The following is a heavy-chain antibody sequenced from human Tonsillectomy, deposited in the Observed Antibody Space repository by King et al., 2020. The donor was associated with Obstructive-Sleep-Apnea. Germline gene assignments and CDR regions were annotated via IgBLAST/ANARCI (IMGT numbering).Heavy chain of an antibody. J-gene: IGHJ4*02. CDR3: GRNDYGDYGALD. Sequence: VQLQQWGAGLLKPSETLSLTCAGSGGSFSGFAWSWIRQPPGKGLEWIGDINDSGSTNYAPSLKSQGTISIDTSKTQFSLKLSSVTAADTAVYYCGRNDYGDYGALDWGQGTLVTVAS. CDR1: GGSFSGFA. V-gene: IGHV4-34*01. D-gene: IGHD4-17*01. CDR2: INDSGST.